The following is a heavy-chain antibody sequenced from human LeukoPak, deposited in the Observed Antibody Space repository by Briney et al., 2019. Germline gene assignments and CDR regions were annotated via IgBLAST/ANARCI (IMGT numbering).Heavy chain of an antibody. CDR1: GFTFSDYY. V-gene: IGHV3-11*01. CDR3: ARAGGWAGPFNY. J-gene: IGHJ4*02. D-gene: IGHD3/OR15-3a*01. Sequence: GGSLRLSCAASGFTFSDYYMNWIRQAPGTGLEWVSYISSSGSTIYYADSAKGRFTISRDNAKNSLYLQLNSLRAEDTAVYYCARAGGWAGPFNYWGQGTLVTVSS. CDR2: ISSSGSTI.